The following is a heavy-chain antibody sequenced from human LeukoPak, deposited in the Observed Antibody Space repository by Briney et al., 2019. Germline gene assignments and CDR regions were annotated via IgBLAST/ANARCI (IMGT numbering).Heavy chain of an antibody. CDR3: TRDLPYYYGSGTKNFDY. CDR1: GYIFTSYG. V-gene: IGHV1-18*01. D-gene: IGHD3-10*01. CDR2: ISAYNGNT. Sequence: ASVKVSCKASGYIFTSYGISWVRQAPGQGLEWMGWISAYNGNTNYAQKLQGRVTMTTDTSTSTAYMELRSLRSDDTAVYYCTRDLPYYYGSGTKNFDYWGQGTLVTVSS. J-gene: IGHJ4*02.